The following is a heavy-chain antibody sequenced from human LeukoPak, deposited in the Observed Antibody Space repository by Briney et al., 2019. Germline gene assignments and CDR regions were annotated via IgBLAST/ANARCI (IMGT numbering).Heavy chain of an antibody. CDR1: GYTFTSYY. Sequence: ASVKVSCKASGYTFTSYYMHWVRQAPGQGLEWMGIINPSGGSTSYAQKFQGRVTMTRDTPTSTVYMELSSVTAADTAVYYCARGTHVDIVATSSGTRWFDPWGQGTLVTVSS. CDR3: ARGTHVDIVATSSGTRWFDP. CDR2: INPSGGST. V-gene: IGHV1-46*01. J-gene: IGHJ5*02. D-gene: IGHD5-12*01.